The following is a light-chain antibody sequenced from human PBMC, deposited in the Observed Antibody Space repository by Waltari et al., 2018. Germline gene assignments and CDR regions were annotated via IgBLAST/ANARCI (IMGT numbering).Light chain of an antibody. J-gene: IGKJ1*01. CDR1: QSIGKY. Sequence: EVVLTQSPGTLSLSPGERATLSCRASQSIGKYLVWYQQRPGQAPRPIMYAASTRATGIPDRFSGSGYGTDFSLTISRLEPEDFAVYYCQNHERLPATFGQGTKVEIK. V-gene: IGKV3-20*01. CDR2: AAS. CDR3: QNHERLPAT.